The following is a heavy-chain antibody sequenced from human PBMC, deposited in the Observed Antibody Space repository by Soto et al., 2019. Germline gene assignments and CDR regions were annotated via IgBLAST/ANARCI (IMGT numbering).Heavy chain of an antibody. CDR1: GFTFSSYW. Sequence: EVQLVESGGGLVQPGGSLRLSCAASGFTFSSYWMSWVRQAPGKGLEWVANIKHDGSEKYYVDSVKGRFTISRDNAKNSLYLQMNSLRVEDAAVYYCARIRDVFDIWGQGTVVTVSS. V-gene: IGHV3-7*03. CDR3: ARIRDVFDI. J-gene: IGHJ3*02. CDR2: IKHDGSEK.